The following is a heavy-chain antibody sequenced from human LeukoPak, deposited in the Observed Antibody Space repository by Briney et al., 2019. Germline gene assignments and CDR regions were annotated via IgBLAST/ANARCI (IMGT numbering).Heavy chain of an antibody. J-gene: IGHJ4*02. CDR2: ISSSSSYM. Sequence: PGRSLRLSCAASGFTFSSYSMNWVRQAPGKGLEWVSSISSSSSYMYYADSVKGRFTISRDNAKNSLYLQMNSLRAEDTAVYYCARITHGLPHYWGQGTLVTVSS. V-gene: IGHV3-21*01. CDR3: ARITHGLPHY. D-gene: IGHD5-12*01. CDR1: GFTFSSYS.